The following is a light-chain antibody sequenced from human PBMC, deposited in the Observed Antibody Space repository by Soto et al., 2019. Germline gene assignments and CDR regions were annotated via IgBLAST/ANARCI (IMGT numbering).Light chain of an antibody. CDR1: SSDVGGYNY. V-gene: IGLV2-8*01. J-gene: IGLJ1*01. CDR3: SSYAGSNNLGV. Sequence: QSALTQPPSASGSPGQSVTISCTGTSSDVGGYNYVSWYQQHPGKAPKLMIYEVSKRPSGVPDGFSGSKSGNTAALTVSGLQADDEAAYYCSSYAGSNNLGVFGTGTKLTVL. CDR2: EVS.